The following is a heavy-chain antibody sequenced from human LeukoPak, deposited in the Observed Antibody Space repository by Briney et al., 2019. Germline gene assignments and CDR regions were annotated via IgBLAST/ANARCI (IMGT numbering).Heavy chain of an antibody. D-gene: IGHD3-10*01. Sequence: GASVKVSCKASGGTFSSYAISWVRQAPGQGLEWMGRIIPILGIANYAQKFQGRVTITADKSTSTAYMELSSLRSEDTAVYYCARDDRVAMVRGVIITTWGQGTLVTVSS. CDR3: ARDDRVAMVRGVIITT. J-gene: IGHJ4*02. CDR2: IIPILGIA. CDR1: GGTFSSYA. V-gene: IGHV1-69*04.